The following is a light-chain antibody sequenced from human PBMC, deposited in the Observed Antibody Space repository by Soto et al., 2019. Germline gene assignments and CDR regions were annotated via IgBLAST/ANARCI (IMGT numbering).Light chain of an antibody. J-gene: IGKJ1*01. CDR2: AAS. Sequence: DIQMTQSPSTLSASVGDRVTITCRASQGINTFLAWYQQKAGKAPKLLIYAASTLQSGVPSRFSGSGSGTEFTLTISSLQPDDFATYYCQHYNSYSEAFGQGTKVDIK. CDR3: QHYNSYSEA. CDR1: QGINTF. V-gene: IGKV1-5*01.